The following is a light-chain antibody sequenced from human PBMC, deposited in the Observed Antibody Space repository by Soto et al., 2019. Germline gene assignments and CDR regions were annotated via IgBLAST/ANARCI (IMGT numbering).Light chain of an antibody. V-gene: IGKV3-20*01. CDR3: HQYGSSQFT. CDR1: QSVTSSY. CDR2: GAS. Sequence: EIVLTQSPGTLSLSPGERATLSCRASQSVTSSYLAWYQQKPGQTPRLLMYGASSRATGIPDRFSGSGSGTDVTLTISRLEPEDFAVYYCHQYGSSQFTFGPGTKVDIK. J-gene: IGKJ3*01.